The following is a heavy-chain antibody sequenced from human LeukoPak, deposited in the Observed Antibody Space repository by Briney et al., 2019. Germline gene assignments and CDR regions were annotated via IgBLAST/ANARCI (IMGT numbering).Heavy chain of an antibody. CDR2: ISGSGGST. D-gene: IGHD3-22*01. CDR1: GFTFSSYA. CDR3: AKDNYYDSSGYYGEYFQH. Sequence: GGSLRPSCAASGFTFSSYAMSWVRQAPGKGLEWVSGISGSGGSTYYADSVKGRFTISRDTSKNTLSLQMNSLRAEDTAVYYCAKDNYYDSSGYYGEYFQHWGQGTLVTVSS. V-gene: IGHV3-23*01. J-gene: IGHJ1*01.